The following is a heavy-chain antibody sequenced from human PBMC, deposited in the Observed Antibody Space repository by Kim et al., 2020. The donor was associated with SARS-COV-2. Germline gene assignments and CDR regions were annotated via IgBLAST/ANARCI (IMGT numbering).Heavy chain of an antibody. V-gene: IGHV3-48*01. D-gene: IGHD3-22*01. J-gene: IGHJ4*02. CDR3: AKDHESSGWPTFDY. Sequence: YAGSVKGRLTVSRDNARNTLYLQMDGLRAEDTALYYCAKDHESSGWPTFDYWGQGTQVTVSS.